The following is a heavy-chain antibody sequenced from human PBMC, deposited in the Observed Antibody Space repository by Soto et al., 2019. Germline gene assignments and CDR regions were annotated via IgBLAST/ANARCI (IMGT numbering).Heavy chain of an antibody. CDR2: IFYSGST. V-gene: IGHV4-59*01. Sequence: QVQLQESGPGLVKPSETLSLTCTVSGGSISSYYWSWIRQPPGKGLEWIGFIFYSGSTSYNPSRKRRVTISLDTSDYQFSLKLNSMTAADTDAYYCASMIGDPVLSFDSWGQGTLVAVSS. CDR1: GGSISSYY. J-gene: IGHJ5*01. D-gene: IGHD3-10*02. CDR3: ASMIGDPVLSFDS.